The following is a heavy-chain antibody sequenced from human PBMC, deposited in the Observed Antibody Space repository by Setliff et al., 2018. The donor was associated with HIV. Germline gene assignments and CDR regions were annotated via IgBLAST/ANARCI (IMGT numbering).Heavy chain of an antibody. CDR3: ARVGVNYDFWSGYGAVDV. CDR1: GGSFSGYY. CDR2: INHSGST. D-gene: IGHD3-3*01. Sequence: ASETLSLTCAVYGGSFSGYYWSWIRQPPGKGLEWIGEINHSGSTNYNPSLKSRVTISVDTSKNQFSLKLSSVTAADTAVYYCARVGVNYDFWSGYGAVDVWGKGTTVTVSS. V-gene: IGHV4-34*01. J-gene: IGHJ6*04.